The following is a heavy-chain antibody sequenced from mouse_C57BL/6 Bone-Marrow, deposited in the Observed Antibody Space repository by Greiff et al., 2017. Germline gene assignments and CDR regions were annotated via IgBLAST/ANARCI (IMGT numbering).Heavy chain of an antibody. CDR3: ARDSSGYVY. D-gene: IGHD3-2*02. Sequence: EVKLVESGGGLVKPGGSLKLSCAASGFTFSSYAMSWVRQTPEKRLEWVATISDGGSYTYYPDNVKGRFTISRDNAKNNLYLQMSHLKSEDTAMYYCARDSSGYVYWGQGTTLTVSS. J-gene: IGHJ2*01. V-gene: IGHV5-4*03. CDR2: ISDGGSYT. CDR1: GFTFSSYA.